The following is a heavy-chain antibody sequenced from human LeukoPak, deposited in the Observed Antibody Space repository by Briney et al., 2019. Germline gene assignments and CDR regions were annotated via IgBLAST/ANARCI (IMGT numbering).Heavy chain of an antibody. CDR2: IWYDGSNK. V-gene: IGHV3-33*01. CDR1: GFTFGSYG. Sequence: GGSLRLSCAASGFTFGSYGMHWVRQAPGKGLEWVAVIWYDGSNKYYADSVKGRFTISRDNSEKTLYLQMNNLRAEDTAVYYCARVLGINWGQGTTVTVSS. CDR3: ARVLGIN. D-gene: IGHD2-21*01. J-gene: IGHJ6*02.